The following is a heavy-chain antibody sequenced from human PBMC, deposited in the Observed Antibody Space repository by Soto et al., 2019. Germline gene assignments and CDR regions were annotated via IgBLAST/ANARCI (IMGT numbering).Heavy chain of an antibody. CDR1: GYTFTSYG. D-gene: IGHD3-22*01. CDR2: VSAYDGDT. V-gene: IGHV1-18*01. CDR3: ARDYHSLSNGYYSDVFDM. Sequence: QAQLVQSGAEVKKPGASVKVSCKASGYTFTSYGISWVRQAPGQGLEWMGWVSAYDGDTNYAQKLQGRVTMTTDTSTNTAYRELRSLRSDDTAVYYCARDYHSLSNGYYSDVFDMCGQGTMVTVSS. J-gene: IGHJ3*02.